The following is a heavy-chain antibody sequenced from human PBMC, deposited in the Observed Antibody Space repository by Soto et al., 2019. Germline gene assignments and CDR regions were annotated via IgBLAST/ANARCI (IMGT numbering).Heavy chain of an antibody. CDR1: GFSFSDYE. V-gene: IGHV3-48*03. CDR3: ARDAFEIYYKFGLDV. D-gene: IGHD3-10*01. CDR2: ISSSGGTI. Sequence: PVGSLRLSCAASGFSFSDYEMNWVRQTPGKGLEWLSYISSSGGTIKYADSVKGRFTISRDNAKNSLYLQMHSLRADDTAVYYCARDAFEIYYKFGLDVWGQGTPVTV. J-gene: IGHJ6*02.